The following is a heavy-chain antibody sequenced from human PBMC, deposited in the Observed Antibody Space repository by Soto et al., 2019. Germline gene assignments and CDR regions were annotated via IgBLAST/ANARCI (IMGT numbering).Heavy chain of an antibody. CDR2: MNPNSGNT. CDR3: AIDTYSSSWYENWFDP. CDR1: GYTFTSYD. D-gene: IGHD6-13*01. J-gene: IGHJ5*02. V-gene: IGHV1-8*01. Sequence: QVPLVQSGAEVKKPGASVKVSCKASGYTFTSYDINWVRQATGQGLEWMGWMNPNSGNTGYAQEFQGRVTMTRNTSISTAYMELSSLRSEDTAVYYCAIDTYSSSWYENWFDPWGQGTLVTVSS.